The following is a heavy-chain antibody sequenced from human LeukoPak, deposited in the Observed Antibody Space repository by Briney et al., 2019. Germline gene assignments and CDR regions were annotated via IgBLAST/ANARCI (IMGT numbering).Heavy chain of an antibody. D-gene: IGHD3-22*01. Sequence: GGSLRLSCAASGFTFSSYAMSWVRQAPGKGLEWVSAISGSGGSTYYADSVKGRFTISRDNSKTTLYLQMNSLRAEDTAVYYCAKVTYYYDSSRYFQHWGQGTLVTVSS. J-gene: IGHJ1*01. CDR1: GFTFSSYA. CDR2: ISGSGGST. V-gene: IGHV3-23*01. CDR3: AKVTYYYDSSRYFQH.